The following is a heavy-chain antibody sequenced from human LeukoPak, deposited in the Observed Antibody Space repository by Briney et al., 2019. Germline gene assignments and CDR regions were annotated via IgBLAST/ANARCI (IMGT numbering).Heavy chain of an antibody. CDR2: IKPSGGST. Sequence: ASGKVSCKASGYTFTSYAMHWVRQAPGQGLEWRGRIKPSGGSTSYAQRFQGRVTMTRDTSTSTVYMELSSLRSLDTAVYYCARRYYYDSSGYKWFDPWGQGPLVTVSS. J-gene: IGHJ5*02. V-gene: IGHV1-46*01. CDR1: GYTFTSYA. CDR3: ARRYYYDSSGYKWFDP. D-gene: IGHD3-22*01.